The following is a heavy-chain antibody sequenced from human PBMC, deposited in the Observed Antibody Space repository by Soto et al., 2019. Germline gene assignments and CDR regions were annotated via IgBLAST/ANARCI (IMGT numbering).Heavy chain of an antibody. V-gene: IGHV3-23*01. D-gene: IGHD1-26*01. CDR3: AKDRVGGTYPYYFDD. CDR2: TSSTGGTS. Sequence: GGSLRLSCAASGFTFSFFTMSWVRQAPGKGLEWVSGTSSTGGTSSYADSVKGRFTISRDNTKNTLYLQMSSLRAEDTAVYYCAKDRVGGTYPYYFDDWGQGSVVTVSS. J-gene: IGHJ4*02. CDR1: GFTFSFFT.